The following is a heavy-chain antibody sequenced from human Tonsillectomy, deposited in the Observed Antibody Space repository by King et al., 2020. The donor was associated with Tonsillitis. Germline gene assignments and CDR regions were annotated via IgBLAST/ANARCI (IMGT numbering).Heavy chain of an antibody. CDR2: IRYDGSTK. Sequence: VQLVESGGGVVQPGGSLRISCAASGFIFTVYGMHWVRQAPGKGLEWLAFIRYDGSTKYYVDSVSGRFTIARDNSKNTLYKQMNSLGAEDTAVYYCAKGSRDDSSGYHSREYYYGIDLWGPGTPVTVSS. J-gene: IGHJ6*02. CDR1: GFIFTVYG. D-gene: IGHD3-22*01. CDR3: AKGSRDDSSGYHSREYYYGIDL. V-gene: IGHV3-30*02.